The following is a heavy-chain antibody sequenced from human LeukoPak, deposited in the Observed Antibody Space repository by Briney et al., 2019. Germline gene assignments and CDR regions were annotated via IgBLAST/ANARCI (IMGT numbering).Heavy chain of an antibody. CDR1: GYTFTSYY. D-gene: IGHD3-10*01. J-gene: IGHJ4*02. Sequence: ASVKVSCKASGYTFTSYYMHWVRQAPGQGLEWMGIINPSGGSTSYAQKFQGRVTMTRGTSTSTVYMELSSLRSEDTAVYYCARFTSITSDGVGFDYWGQGTLVTVSS. V-gene: IGHV1-46*01. CDR3: ARFTSITSDGVGFDY. CDR2: INPSGGST.